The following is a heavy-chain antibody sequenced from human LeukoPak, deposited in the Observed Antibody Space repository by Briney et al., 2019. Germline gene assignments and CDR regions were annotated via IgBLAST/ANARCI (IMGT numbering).Heavy chain of an antibody. D-gene: IGHD1-14*01. J-gene: IGHJ4*02. CDR2: IFYTGDN. CDR1: GGSISGSY. Sequence: PSETLSLTCTVSGGSISGSYWSWIRQPPGKGLEWIGYIFYTGDNNYNPSLKTRATVSMDTSKNQFSLKMTSVTAADTAVYYCASRTGDWGQGTLVTVSS. V-gene: IGHV4-59*08. CDR3: ASRTGD.